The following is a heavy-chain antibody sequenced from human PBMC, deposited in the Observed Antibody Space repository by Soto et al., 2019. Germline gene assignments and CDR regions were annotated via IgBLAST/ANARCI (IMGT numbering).Heavy chain of an antibody. Sequence: EVQLVQSGGEVKKPGTSLRISCEGSGYQFTNYWMNWVRQMPGKGLEWMVRIDPSDSYTNYSPSFEGHVTFLVDKSLSTAYVQSSSLKASHTAIYYCGRQGGDRYNIDYWSQGTLVTVSS. J-gene: IGHJ4*02. V-gene: IGHV5-10-1*03. D-gene: IGHD3-16*01. CDR1: GYQFTNYW. CDR2: IDPSDSYT. CDR3: GRQGGDRYNIDY.